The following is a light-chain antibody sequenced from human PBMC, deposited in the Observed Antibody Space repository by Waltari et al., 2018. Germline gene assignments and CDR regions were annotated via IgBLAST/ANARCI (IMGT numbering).Light chain of an antibody. CDR2: FDS. V-gene: IGLV3-21*04. J-gene: IGLJ3*02. CDR1: NIGYKS. CDR3: QVWDSSSDHWV. Sequence: SYVLTQPPSVSVAPRKKARITCGGNNIGYKSVHWFQQKAGQAPVLVISFDSDRPSGIPERLSGSNSGNTATLTITRVEAGDEADYYCQVWDSSSDHWVFGGGTKLTVL.